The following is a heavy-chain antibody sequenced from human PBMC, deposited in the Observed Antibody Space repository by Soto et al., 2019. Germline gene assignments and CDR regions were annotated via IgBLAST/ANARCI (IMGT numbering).Heavy chain of an antibody. CDR2: IWHHGGNK. J-gene: IGHJ6*02. D-gene: IGHD1-1*01. V-gene: IGHV3-33*01. CDR3: VSDEAQLERRPSYGKDG. CDR1: GFTFSHYG. Sequence: QMQLEESGGGVVQPGRSLRLSCVASGFTFSHYGMHWVRQAPGKGLEWVAVIWHHGGNKYYADSVKGRFTTSRDNARNTLYLQMDRLRGEDTGVYYCVSDEAQLERRPSYGKDGWGRGTTVIVSS.